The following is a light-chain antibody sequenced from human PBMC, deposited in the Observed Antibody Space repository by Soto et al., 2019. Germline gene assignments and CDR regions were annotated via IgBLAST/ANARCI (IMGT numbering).Light chain of an antibody. CDR3: QQYHSYPLT. V-gene: IGKV1-5*03. CDR2: KAS. J-gene: IGKJ2*01. Sequence: DIQMTQSPSTLSASVGDRVTITCRASQSISFWLAWYQQKPGKAPNLLIYKASTLESGVPSRFSRSGSGTGFTLNISSLKPDYFATYYCQQYHSYPLTLGQGTKLEIK. CDR1: QSISFW.